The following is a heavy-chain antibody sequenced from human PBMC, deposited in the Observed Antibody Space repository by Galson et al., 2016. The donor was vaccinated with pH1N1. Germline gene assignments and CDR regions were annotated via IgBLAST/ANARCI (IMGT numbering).Heavy chain of an antibody. CDR3: ARARRGSHSDSAGYYEGYYFDS. CDR1: GGSISSNGYY. J-gene: IGHJ4*02. D-gene: IGHD3-22*01. V-gene: IGHV4-31*03. Sequence: TLSLTCTVSGGSISSNGYYWTWIRQLPGQGLDWIGYIHYTGNTHYTPSLRNRLSISVDTSKNQFSLNLNSVTAADTAVYFCARARRGSHSDSAGYYEGYYFDSWGQGSLVVVSS. CDR2: IHYTGNT.